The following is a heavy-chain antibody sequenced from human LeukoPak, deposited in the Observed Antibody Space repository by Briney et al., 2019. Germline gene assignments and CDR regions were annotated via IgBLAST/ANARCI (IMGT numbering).Heavy chain of an antibody. J-gene: IGHJ3*02. V-gene: IGHV3-23*01. D-gene: IGHD1-26*01. CDR2: ISGSGGST. Sequence: PGGSLRLSCAASGFTFSSYAMSWVRQAPGKGLEWVSAISGSGGSTYYADSVKGRFTISRDNSKNTLYLQMNSLRAEDTAVYYCAEVRGGYSGRDDAFGIWGQGTMVTVSS. CDR3: AEVRGGYSGRDDAFGI. CDR1: GFTFSSYA.